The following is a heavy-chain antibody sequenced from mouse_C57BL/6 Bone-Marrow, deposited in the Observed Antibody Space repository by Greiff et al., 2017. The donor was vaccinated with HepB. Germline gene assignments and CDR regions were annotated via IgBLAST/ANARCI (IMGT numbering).Heavy chain of an antibody. CDR1: GYTFTDYY. D-gene: IGHD4-1*01. J-gene: IGHJ2*01. CDR2: INPNNGGT. Sequence: VQLQQPGPELVKPGASVKISCKASGYTFTDYYMNWVKQSHGKSLEWIGDINPNNGGTSYNQKFKGKATLTVDKSSSTAYMELRSLTSEDSAVYYCAREGLTGRGFDYWGQGTTLTVSS. CDR3: AREGLTGRGFDY. V-gene: IGHV1-26*01.